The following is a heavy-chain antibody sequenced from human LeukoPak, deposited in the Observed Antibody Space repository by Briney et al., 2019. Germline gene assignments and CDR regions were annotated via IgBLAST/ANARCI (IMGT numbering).Heavy chain of an antibody. D-gene: IGHD3-10*01. V-gene: IGHV3-43D*03. Sequence: GGSLRLSCAASGFTFDDYAMHWVRQAPGKGLEWVSLISWDGGSTYYADSVKGRFTISRDNSKNSLYLQMNSLRAEDTALYYCAKGNLGLGETPVAWGQGTLVTVSS. CDR2: ISWDGGST. CDR3: AKGNLGLGETPVA. J-gene: IGHJ5*02. CDR1: GFTFDDYA.